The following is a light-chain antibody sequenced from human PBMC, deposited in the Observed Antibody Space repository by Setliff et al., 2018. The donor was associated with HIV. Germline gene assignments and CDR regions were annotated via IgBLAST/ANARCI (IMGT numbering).Light chain of an antibody. J-gene: IGLJ1*01. Sequence: QSALTQPASVSGSPGQSITISCTGTSSDVGGYKYVSWYQQHPGKAPKLMIYEVRNRPSGVSNRFSGSKSGNTASLTISGLQAEDEADYYCSSYTSTNTDVFGTGTKVTVL. CDR2: EVR. V-gene: IGLV2-14*01. CDR1: SSDVGGYKY. CDR3: SSYTSTNTDV.